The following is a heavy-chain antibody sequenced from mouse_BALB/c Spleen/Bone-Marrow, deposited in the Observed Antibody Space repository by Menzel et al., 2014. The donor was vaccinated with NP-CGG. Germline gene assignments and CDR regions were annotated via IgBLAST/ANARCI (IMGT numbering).Heavy chain of an antibody. CDR1: GFTFSDFY. V-gene: IGHV7-1*02. Sequence: EVMLVESGGGLVQPGGSLRLSCASSGFTFSDFYMEWVRQPPGKRLEWIAASRNKANDYTTEYSASVKGRFIVSRDTSQSILYLQMNALRAEDTAIYYCARDYYYGAMDYWGQGTSVTVSS. CDR2: SRNKANDYTT. CDR3: ARDYYYGAMDY. D-gene: IGHD1-1*01. J-gene: IGHJ4*01.